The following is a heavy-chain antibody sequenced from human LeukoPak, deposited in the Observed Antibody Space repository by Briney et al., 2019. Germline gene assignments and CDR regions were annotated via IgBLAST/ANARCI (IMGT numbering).Heavy chain of an antibody. D-gene: IGHD6-19*01. V-gene: IGHV3-64*04. J-gene: IGHJ4*02. CDR2: ISTDGGYT. CDR3: AKDSVVRGIAVAGTGVDY. CDR1: GXPFSDYA. Sequence: GGSLRLSCSASGXPFSDYAMHWVRQAPGKGLEYVSGISTDGGYTNYADSVKGRFTISRDNSENTLHLQMNSLRAEDTAVYYCAKDSVVRGIAVAGTGVDYWGQGTLVTVSS.